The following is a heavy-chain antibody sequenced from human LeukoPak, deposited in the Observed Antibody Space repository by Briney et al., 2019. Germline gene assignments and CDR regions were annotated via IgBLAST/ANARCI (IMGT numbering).Heavy chain of an antibody. J-gene: IGHJ3*02. Sequence: PGGSLRLSCAASGFTFSSYGMHWVRQAPGKGLEWVAFIRYDGSNKYYADSVKGRFTISRDNSKNTLYLQMNSLRAEDTAVYYCAILGRLILGAFDIWGQGTMVTVSS. D-gene: IGHD1-14*01. CDR1: GFTFSSYG. CDR2: IRYDGSNK. V-gene: IGHV3-30*02. CDR3: AILGRLILGAFDI.